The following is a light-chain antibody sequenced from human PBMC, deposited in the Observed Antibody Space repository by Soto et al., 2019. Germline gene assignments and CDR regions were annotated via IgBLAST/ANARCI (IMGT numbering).Light chain of an antibody. CDR2: AAS. J-gene: IGKJ1*01. CDR3: LQDYNYPRT. V-gene: IGKV1-6*01. CDR1: QDIRNY. Sequence: IQMTQSPSSLSVSVGDRVTITCRASQDIRNYLAWYQQKPGKVPKLLIYAASSLQSGVPSRFSGSGSGTDFTLTISSLQPEDFATYYCLQDYNYPRTFGQGTKVDIK.